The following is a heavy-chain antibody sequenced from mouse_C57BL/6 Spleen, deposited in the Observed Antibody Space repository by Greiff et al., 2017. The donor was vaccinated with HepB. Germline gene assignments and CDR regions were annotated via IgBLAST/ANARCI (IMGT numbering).Heavy chain of an antibody. J-gene: IGHJ2*01. V-gene: IGHV1-26*01. Sequence: EVQLQQSGPELVKPGASVKISCKASGYTFTDYYMNWVKQSHGKSLEWIGDINPNNGGTSYNQKFKGKATLTVDKSSSTAYMELRSLTSEDSAVYYCARRMGYYDGFDYWGQGTTLTVSS. CDR2: INPNNGGT. CDR3: ARRMGYYDGFDY. CDR1: GYTFTDYY. D-gene: IGHD2-3*01.